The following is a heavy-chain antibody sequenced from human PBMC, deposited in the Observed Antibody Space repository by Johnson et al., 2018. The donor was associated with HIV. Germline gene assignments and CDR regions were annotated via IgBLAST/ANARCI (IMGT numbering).Heavy chain of an antibody. D-gene: IGHD2-21*01. CDR3: AKGPQGIATPDAFDI. Sequence: VQLVESGGGLVKPGGSLRLSCAASGFTFNMYAMIWVRQAPGKGLEWISAISNSGDGTYSADSVKGRFTISRDNSKNTLYLQMNSLRVEDTAVYYCAKGPQGIATPDAFDIWGQGTMVTVSS. CDR1: GFTFNMYA. CDR2: ISNSGDGT. J-gene: IGHJ3*02. V-gene: IGHV3-23*04.